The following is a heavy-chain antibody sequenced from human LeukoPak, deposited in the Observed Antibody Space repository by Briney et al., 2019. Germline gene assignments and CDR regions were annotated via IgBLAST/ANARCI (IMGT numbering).Heavy chain of an antibody. D-gene: IGHD2-15*01. CDR3: ASSSGREYCSGGSCYWENNWFDP. CDR1: TGSISTDSYY. Sequence: PSETLSLTCTVSTGSISTDSYYWNWIRQPAGKGLEWIGLIYATGSTNYNPSPKSRVTMSVDTSKNQYSLKLSSVTAADTAVYYCASSSGREYCSGGSCYWENNWFDPWGQGTLVTVSS. V-gene: IGHV4-61*02. CDR2: IYATGST. J-gene: IGHJ5*02.